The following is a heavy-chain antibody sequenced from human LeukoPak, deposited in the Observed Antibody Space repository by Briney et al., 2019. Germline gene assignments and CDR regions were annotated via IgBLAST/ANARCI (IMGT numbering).Heavy chain of an antibody. CDR2: ISYDGSNK. V-gene: IGHV3-30-3*01. CDR3: ARDGHMITFGGDIVVYGMDV. J-gene: IGHJ6*02. D-gene: IGHD3-16*02. Sequence: PGGSLRLSCAASGFTFSSYAMHWVRQAPGKGLEWVAVISYDGSNKYYADSVKGRFTISRDNSKNTLYLQMNSLRAEDTAVYYCARDGHMITFGGDIVVYGMDVWGQGTTVTVSS. CDR1: GFTFSSYA.